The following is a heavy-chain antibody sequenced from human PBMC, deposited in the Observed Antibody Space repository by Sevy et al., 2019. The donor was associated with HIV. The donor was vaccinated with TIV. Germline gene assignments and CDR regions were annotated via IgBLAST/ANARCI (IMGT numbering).Heavy chain of an antibody. CDR3: ARAPPVRSGDDSLNWFDP. J-gene: IGHJ5*02. Sequence: SETLSLTCTVSSGSISAYYWSWIRQPPGKGLEYLGYIYYTGSTNYNPSLKSRVTISVDTSKNQFSLKLSSVTAVDTAVYYCARAPPVRSGDDSLNWFDPWGQGTLVTVSS. CDR2: IYYTGST. CDR1: SGSISAYY. D-gene: IGHD6-19*01. V-gene: IGHV4-59*01.